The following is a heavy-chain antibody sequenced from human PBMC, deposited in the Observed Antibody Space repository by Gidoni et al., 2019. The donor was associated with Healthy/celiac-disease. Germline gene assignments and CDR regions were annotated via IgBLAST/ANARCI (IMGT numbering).Heavy chain of an antibody. V-gene: IGHV1-3*01. J-gene: IGHJ6*02. Sequence: QVQLVQSGAEVKKPGASVKVSCKASGYTFTSYAMHWVRQAPGQRLEWMGWINAGNGNTKYSQKFQGRVTITRDTSASTAYMELSSLRSEDTAVYYCARVSLWGPYWDGMDVWGQGTTVTVSS. D-gene: IGHD2-21*01. CDR1: GYTFTSYA. CDR3: ARVSLWGPYWDGMDV. CDR2: INAGNGNT.